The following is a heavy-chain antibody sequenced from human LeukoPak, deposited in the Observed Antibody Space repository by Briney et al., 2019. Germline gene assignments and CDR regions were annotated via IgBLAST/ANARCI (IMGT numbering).Heavy chain of an antibody. J-gene: IGHJ4*02. D-gene: IGHD2-2*01. CDR3: AKMPFEY. CDR2: IKQDGSEK. V-gene: IGHV3-7*01. CDR1: GFTFSSYS. Sequence: GGSLRLSCAASGFTFSSYSMNWVRQAPGKGLEWVANIKQDGSEKYYVDSVKGRFTISRDNAKSSLFLQINSLRVEDTAVYYCAKMPFEYWGQGTLVTVSS.